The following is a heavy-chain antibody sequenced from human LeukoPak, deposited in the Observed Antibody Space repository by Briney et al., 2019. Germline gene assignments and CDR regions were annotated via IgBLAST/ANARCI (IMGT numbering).Heavy chain of an antibody. CDR2: INSDGSYT. Sequence: GESLQISCAASGFTFSSYWMHWVRQAPGKGLVWVSRINSDGSYTNYADSVKGRFTISRDNAKNTVYLQMNSLRADDTAVYYCARDRGYSGYGTYYYYMDVWGKGTTVTVSS. CDR3: ARDRGYSGYGTYYYYMDV. D-gene: IGHD5-12*01. J-gene: IGHJ6*03. CDR1: GFTFSSYW. V-gene: IGHV3-74*01.